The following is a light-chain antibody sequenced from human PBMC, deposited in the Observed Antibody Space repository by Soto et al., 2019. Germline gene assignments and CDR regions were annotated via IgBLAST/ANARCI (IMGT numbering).Light chain of an antibody. Sequence: DIQLTQSPSFLSASVGDRLTITCRASQDIRSSVAWYQQKPGKAPNLLIYTVSTLPSGVPSRFSGSRSGTEFSLTISSLQPEDFATYYCQQFNSYPFTFGGGTKVEI. CDR3: QQFNSYPFT. V-gene: IGKV1-9*01. CDR2: TVS. J-gene: IGKJ4*01. CDR1: QDIRSS.